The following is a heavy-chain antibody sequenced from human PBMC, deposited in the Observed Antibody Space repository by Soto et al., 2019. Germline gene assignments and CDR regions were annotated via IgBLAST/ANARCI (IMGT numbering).Heavy chain of an antibody. CDR1: GGTFSSYA. D-gene: IGHD5-12*01. Sequence: QVQLVQSGAEVKKPGSSVKVSCKASGGTFSSYAISWVRQAPGQGLEWMGGIIPIFGTAKYAQKFKGRVTITADESTSTAYMELSSLRSEDTAVYYCASLLRGYSGTGDYWGQGTLVTVSS. V-gene: IGHV1-69*12. CDR3: ASLLRGYSGTGDY. J-gene: IGHJ4*02. CDR2: IIPIFGTA.